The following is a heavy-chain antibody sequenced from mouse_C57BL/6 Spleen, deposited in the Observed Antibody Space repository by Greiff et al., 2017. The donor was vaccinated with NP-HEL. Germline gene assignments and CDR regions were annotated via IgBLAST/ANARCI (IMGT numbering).Heavy chain of an antibody. V-gene: IGHV1-63*01. CDR2: IYPGGGYT. J-gene: IGHJ1*03. Sequence: VQLQQSGAELVRPGTSVKMSCKASGYTFTNYWIGWAKQRPGHGLEWIGDIYPGGGYTNYNEKFKGKATLTADKSSSTAYMQFSSLTSEDSAIYYCATHYGSSPLYFEVWGTGTTVTVSS. CDR1: GYTFTNYW. D-gene: IGHD1-1*01. CDR3: ATHYGSSPLYFEV.